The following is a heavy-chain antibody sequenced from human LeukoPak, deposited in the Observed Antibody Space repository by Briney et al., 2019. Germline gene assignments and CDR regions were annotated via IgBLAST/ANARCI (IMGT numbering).Heavy chain of an antibody. CDR1: GFTFSSYS. J-gene: IGHJ4*02. Sequence: GGSLRLSCAASGFTFSSYSINWVRQAPGKGLEWVSYICSSSSTIYYADSVKGRFTTSRDNAKNSLYLQMNSLRAEDTAVYYCARWGKDRVVPAALDYWGQGTLVTVSS. CDR3: ARWGKDRVVPAALDY. D-gene: IGHD2-2*01. V-gene: IGHV3-48*01. CDR2: ICSSSSTI.